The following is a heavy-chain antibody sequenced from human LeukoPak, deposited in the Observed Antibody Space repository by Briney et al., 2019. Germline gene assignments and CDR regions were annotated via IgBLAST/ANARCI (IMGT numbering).Heavy chain of an antibody. V-gene: IGHV4-34*01. CDR1: GGSFGGYY. CDR3: AREVKDYGDYWYYFDY. CDR2: INHSGST. J-gene: IGHJ4*02. D-gene: IGHD4-17*01. Sequence: SETLSLTCAVYGGSFGGYYWSWIRQPPGKGLEWIGEINHSGSTNYNPSLKSRVTISVDTSRNQFSLKLSSVTAADTAVYYCAREVKDYGDYWYYFDYWGQGTLVTVSS.